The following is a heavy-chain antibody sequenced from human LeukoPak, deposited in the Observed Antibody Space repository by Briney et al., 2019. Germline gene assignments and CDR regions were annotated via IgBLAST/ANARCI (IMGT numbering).Heavy chain of an antibody. CDR1: GFTFSNYA. Sequence: PGGSLRLSCAASGFTFSNYAMRWVRQAPGKGLEWVSTISGSGGSAYYADSVKGRFTISRDNSKNTLYLQMNSLRAEDTAIYYCSKDLRVYSSSPRNAFDIWGQGTMVTVSS. D-gene: IGHD6-6*01. CDR2: ISGSGGSA. J-gene: IGHJ3*02. V-gene: IGHV3-23*01. CDR3: SKDLRVYSSSPRNAFDI.